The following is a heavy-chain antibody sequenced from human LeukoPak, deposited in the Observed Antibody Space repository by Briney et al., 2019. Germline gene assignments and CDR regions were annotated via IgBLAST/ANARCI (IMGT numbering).Heavy chain of an antibody. D-gene: IGHD3-16*01. CDR2: IYWNDDK. CDR1: GFSLTTSGVG. CDR3: AHRRPYVDAFDI. J-gene: IGHJ3*02. Sequence: ESGPTLVKPTQTLTLTCTFSGFSLTTSGVGVGWIRQPPGKALEWLALIYWNDDKRYSPSLKSRLTITKDTSKNQVVLTMTNMDPVDTATYYCAHRRPYVDAFDIWGQGTMVTVSS. V-gene: IGHV2-5*01.